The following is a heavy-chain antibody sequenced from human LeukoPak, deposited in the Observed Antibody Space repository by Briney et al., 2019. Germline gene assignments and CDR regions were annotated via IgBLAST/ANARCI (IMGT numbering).Heavy chain of an antibody. J-gene: IGHJ4*02. CDR2: IIPIFGTA. CDR1: GGTFSSHA. V-gene: IGHV1-69*05. Sequence: SVKVSCKASGGTFSSHAISWVRQAPGQGLEWMGGIIPIFGTANYAQKFQGRVTTTTDESTSTAYMELSSLRSEDTAVYYCARADYYDSSGYSIYYFDYWGQGTLVTVSS. D-gene: IGHD3-22*01. CDR3: ARADYYDSSGYSIYYFDY.